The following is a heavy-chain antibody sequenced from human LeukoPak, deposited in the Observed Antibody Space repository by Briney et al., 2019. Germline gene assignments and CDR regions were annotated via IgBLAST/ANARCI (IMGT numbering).Heavy chain of an antibody. Sequence: SETLSLTCTVSGGSLSSSSYYWGWIRQPPGQGLEWIGSIYYSGSTYYNPSLKSRVTISVDTSKNQFSLKLSSVTAADTAVYYCAVNLPARYYWGQGTLVTVSS. V-gene: IGHV4-39*01. D-gene: IGHD2-2*01. CDR2: IYYSGST. CDR1: GGSLSSSSYY. CDR3: AVNLPARYY. J-gene: IGHJ4*02.